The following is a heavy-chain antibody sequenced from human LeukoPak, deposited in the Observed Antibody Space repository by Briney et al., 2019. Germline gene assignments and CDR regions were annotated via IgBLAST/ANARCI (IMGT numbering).Heavy chain of an antibody. CDR3: ARHANGPIDNSFDN. V-gene: IGHV4-59*08. CDR2: IHYTGNT. CDR1: GGSISSYY. Sequence: PSETLSLTCTVSGGSISSYYWSWIRHPPGKRLEWIGYIHYTGNTNYNPSLESRVTISVDTSKNQFSLKLSSVTAADTAVYYCARHANGPIDNSFDNWGQGTLVTVSS. D-gene: IGHD2-8*01. J-gene: IGHJ4*02.